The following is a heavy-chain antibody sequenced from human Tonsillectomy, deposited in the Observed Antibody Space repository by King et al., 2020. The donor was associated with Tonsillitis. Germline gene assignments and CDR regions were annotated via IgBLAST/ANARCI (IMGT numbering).Heavy chain of an antibody. CDR1: GFTFRTYA. J-gene: IGHJ6*02. CDR3: ARDTGVVIDGTRYCYFGMDV. V-gene: IGHV3-30*14. CDR2: MSYDGSNK. Sequence: HVQLVESGGGVVQPGRSLRLSCAASGFTFRTYAMYWVRQAPGKGLEWVAVMSYDGSNKYYADSVKGRFTISRDNSKNTLYLQMNSLRVEDTAVYYCARDTGVVIDGTRYCYFGMDVWGQGTTVTVSS. D-gene: IGHD3-3*01.